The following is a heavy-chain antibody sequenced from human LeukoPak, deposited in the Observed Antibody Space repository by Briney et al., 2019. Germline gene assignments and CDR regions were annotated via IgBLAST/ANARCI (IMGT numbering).Heavy chain of an antibody. J-gene: IGHJ4*02. CDR1: GFTFSSYA. V-gene: IGHV3-30*01. Sequence: RGSLRLSCAASGFTFSSYAMHWVRQAPGKGVEWVAGISYDGSNKYYADSVKGRFTISRDNSKNTLYLQMNSLRAEDTAVYYCARAPGYSGYGYFDYWGQGTLVTVSS. CDR3: ARAPGYSGYGYFDY. D-gene: IGHD5-12*01. CDR2: ISYDGSNK.